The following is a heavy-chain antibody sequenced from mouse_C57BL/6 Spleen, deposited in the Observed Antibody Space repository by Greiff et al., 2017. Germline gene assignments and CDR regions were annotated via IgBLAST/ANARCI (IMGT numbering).Heavy chain of an antibody. CDR3: ARVGIYDGDYYYFDD. V-gene: IGHV1-52*01. D-gene: IGHD2-3*01. CDR1: GYTFTSYW. J-gene: IGHJ2*01. Sequence: QVQLQQPGAELVRPGSSVKLSCKASGYTFTSYWMHWVKQRPIQGLEWIGNLDPSDSETHYNQKFKDKATLTVDKSSSTAYMPLSSLTSEDSAVYYGARVGIYDGDYYYFDDWGQGTTLTVSS. CDR2: LDPSDSET.